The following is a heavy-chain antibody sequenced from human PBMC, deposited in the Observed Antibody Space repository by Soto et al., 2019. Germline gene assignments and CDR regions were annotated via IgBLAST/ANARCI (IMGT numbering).Heavy chain of an antibody. CDR2: ISAYNGNT. CDR1: GYTFTSYG. Sequence: ASVNVSCKASGYTFTSYGISWVRQAPGQGLEWMGWISAYNGNTNYAQKLQGRVTMTTDTSTSTAYMELRSLRSDDTAAYYCANWSGYYFDYWGQGTLVTVSS. CDR3: ANWSGYYFDY. J-gene: IGHJ4*02. V-gene: IGHV1-18*01. D-gene: IGHD3-3*01.